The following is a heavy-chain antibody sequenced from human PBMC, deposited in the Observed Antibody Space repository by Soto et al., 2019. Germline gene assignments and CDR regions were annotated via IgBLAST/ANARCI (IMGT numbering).Heavy chain of an antibody. CDR2: IYYSGST. Sequence: TLSLTCTVSGGSISSGGYYWSWIRQHPGKGLEWIGYIYYSGSTYYNPSLKSRVTISVDTSKNQFSLKLSSVTAADTAVYYCARAPHAFYYYYYMDVWGKGTTVTVSS. CDR3: ARAPHAFYYYYYMDV. J-gene: IGHJ6*03. CDR1: GGSISSGGYY. V-gene: IGHV4-31*03.